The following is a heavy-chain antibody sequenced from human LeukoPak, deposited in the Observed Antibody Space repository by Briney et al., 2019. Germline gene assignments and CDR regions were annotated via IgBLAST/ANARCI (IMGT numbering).Heavy chain of an antibody. CDR1: GGSISDSS. CDR2: LYYSGTS. CDR3: ARVRRGYSYGLFDD. J-gene: IGHJ4*02. Sequence: SETLSLTCTVSGGSISDSSWSWIRQPPGKGLEWIGHLYYSGTSSYNPSLKSRVTMSVDTSKNQFSLKLSFVTAADTAVYYCARVRRGYSYGLFDDWGQGTLVTVSS. V-gene: IGHV4-59*01. D-gene: IGHD5-18*01.